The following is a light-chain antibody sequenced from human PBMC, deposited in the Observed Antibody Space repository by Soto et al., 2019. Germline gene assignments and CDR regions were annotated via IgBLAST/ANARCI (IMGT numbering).Light chain of an antibody. CDR2: SDN. Sequence: QSVVTQPPSVSGTPGQTVTISCSGSRSNIGSNTVNWYQQFPETAPKLLIYSDNQRPSGVPDRFSASKSGTSASLAISGLQSEDTATYYCATWDDRLIWVFGGGTKLTVL. CDR3: ATWDDRLIWV. CDR1: RSNIGSNT. J-gene: IGLJ3*02. V-gene: IGLV1-44*01.